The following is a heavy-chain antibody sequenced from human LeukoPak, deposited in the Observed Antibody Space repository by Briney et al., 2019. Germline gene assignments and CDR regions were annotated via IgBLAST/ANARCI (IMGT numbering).Heavy chain of an antibody. V-gene: IGHV3-21*01. CDR3: ARGALDAATPFDS. CDR1: GFTFCSYS. D-gene: IGHD2-15*01. CDR2: ISSSSSYI. J-gene: IGHJ5*01. Sequence: GGSLRLSCAASGFTFCSYSMNWVRQAPGKGLEWVSSISSSSSYIYYADSLKGRFTISRHNAKKSVYLQMNSLRVEDTAVYYCARGALDAATPFDSWGQGTLVTVSS.